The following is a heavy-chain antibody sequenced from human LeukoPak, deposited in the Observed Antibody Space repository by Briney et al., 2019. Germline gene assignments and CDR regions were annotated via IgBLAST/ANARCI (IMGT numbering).Heavy chain of an antibody. V-gene: IGHV1-18*04. CDR1: GCTFTSYG. CDR2: ISAYNGNT. D-gene: IGHD3-10*01. CDR3: ARDSYYYGSGREGYFDY. Sequence: ASVKVSCKASGCTFTSYGISWVRQAPGQGLEWMGWISAYNGNTNYAQKLQGRVTMTTDTSTSTAYMELRSLRSDDTAVYYCARDSYYYGSGREGYFDYWGQGTLVTVSS. J-gene: IGHJ4*02.